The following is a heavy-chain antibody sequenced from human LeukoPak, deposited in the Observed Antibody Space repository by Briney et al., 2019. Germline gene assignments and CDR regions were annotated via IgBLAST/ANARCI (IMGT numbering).Heavy chain of an antibody. CDR2: INPDNGGT. V-gene: IGHV1-2*02. CDR1: GYTFTSSY. CDR3: ARSPSGELDY. J-gene: IGHJ4*02. Sequence: GASVKVSCKPSGYTFTSSYIHWVRQAPGQGLDYMGWINPDNGGTNYAQNFQGRVIMTRDTSISTAYMQLSRLTSDDTAVYYCARSPSGELDYWGRGTLVSVSS. D-gene: IGHD1-26*01.